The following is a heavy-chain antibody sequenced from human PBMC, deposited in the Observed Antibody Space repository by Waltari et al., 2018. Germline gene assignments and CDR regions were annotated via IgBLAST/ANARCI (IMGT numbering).Heavy chain of an antibody. CDR3: ARDLGLDYGSGNFYRNWFDP. J-gene: IGHJ5*02. D-gene: IGHD3-10*01. CDR1: GGSISSVAYF. CDR2: ISTTGTA. Sequence: QVQLQESGPGLVRPSQTLSLTCTVSGGSISSVAYFCSWIRQPAGKGLEWIGRISTTGTANYNPSFNSRVTISVDTSKNQFSLNLRSVTAADTAVYYCARDLGLDYGSGNFYRNWFDPWGQGTLVTVSS. V-gene: IGHV4-61*02.